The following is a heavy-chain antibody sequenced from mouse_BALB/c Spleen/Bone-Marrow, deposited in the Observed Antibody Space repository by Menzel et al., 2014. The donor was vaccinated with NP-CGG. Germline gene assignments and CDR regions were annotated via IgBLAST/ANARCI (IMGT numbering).Heavy chain of an antibody. CDR2: IDPYNGDT. D-gene: IGHD2-1*01. Sequence: VQLQQSGPELVKPGASVKVSCKASGYAFTSYNIYWVKQSHGKSLEWIGYIDPYNGDTNYNQKFKVKATLTVDKSSSTAYMHLNSLTSEDSAVYYCASCVNYEAWFAYWGQGTLVTVSA. CDR3: ASCVNYEAWFAY. J-gene: IGHJ3*01. V-gene: IGHV1S135*01. CDR1: GYAFTSYN.